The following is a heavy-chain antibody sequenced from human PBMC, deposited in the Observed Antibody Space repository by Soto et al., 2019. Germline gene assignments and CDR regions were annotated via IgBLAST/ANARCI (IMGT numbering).Heavy chain of an antibody. J-gene: IGHJ4*02. D-gene: IGHD6-19*01. CDR1: GGTFSSYA. CDR2: IIPIFGTA. V-gene: IGHV1-69*12. CDR3: ASDNFDGYSSGWPDY. Sequence: QVQLVQSGAEVKKPGSSVKVSGKASGGTFSSYAISWVRQAPGQGLEWMGGIIPIFGTANDAQKLQGRVTITAEECTRTAYRELSSLRSEDTAVYYCASDNFDGYSSGWPDYWGQGTLVTVSS.